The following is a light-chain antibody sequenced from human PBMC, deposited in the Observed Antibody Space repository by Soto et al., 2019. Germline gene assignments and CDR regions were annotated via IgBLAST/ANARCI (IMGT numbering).Light chain of an antibody. V-gene: IGKV1-9*01. CDR2: TAS. J-gene: IGKJ5*01. CDR3: QQLNSDPPIT. Sequence: IQSTRSPSSLSASVGERLTITSRPSQGISTYLAWYQQKPGRAPKLLIYTASTLQSGVPSRFSGRGSGTDFTLTISSLQPEDFATYYCQQLNSDPPITFGQGTRLEIK. CDR1: QGISTY.